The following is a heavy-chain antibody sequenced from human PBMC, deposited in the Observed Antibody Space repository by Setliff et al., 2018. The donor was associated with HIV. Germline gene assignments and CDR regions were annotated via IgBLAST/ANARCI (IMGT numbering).Heavy chain of an antibody. V-gene: IGHV4-31*02. Sequence: SETLSLTCSVSGGSIGLGGHYWGWIRQRPGKGLEWIGYFYYDGSESYTPSLKSRVSISRDTSKNQFSLRLTSVTAADTAVYYCARDLVAAFDIWGQGTMVTVSS. CDR3: ARDLVAAFDI. CDR1: GGSIGLGGHY. J-gene: IGHJ3*02. CDR2: FYYDGSE.